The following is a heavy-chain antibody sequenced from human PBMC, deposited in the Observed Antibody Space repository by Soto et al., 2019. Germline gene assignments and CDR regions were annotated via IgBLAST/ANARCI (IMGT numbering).Heavy chain of an antibody. V-gene: IGHV3-66*04. D-gene: IGHD2-21*01. J-gene: IGHJ6*04. Sequence: EVQLVESGGGLVQPGGSLRLSCAASGFTVSSKYMTWVRQAPGKGLEWVSLIQSGGTTYYADSVKGRFTISRDTPENTLHFKMDSLRVEDPAVYYCARHDVFCDGGRSTGIPLTVWGKGPRSPSPQ. CDR1: GFTVSSKY. CDR3: ARHDVFCDGGRSTGIPLTV. CDR2: IQSGGTT.